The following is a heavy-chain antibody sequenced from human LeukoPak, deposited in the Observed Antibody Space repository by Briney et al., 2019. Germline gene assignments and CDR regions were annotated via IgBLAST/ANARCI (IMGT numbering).Heavy chain of an antibody. D-gene: IGHD1-1*01. CDR1: GFSFSSYE. V-gene: IGHV3-21*01. CDR3: AREVQLERLGFGKEGSAFDY. J-gene: IGHJ4*02. Sequence: GGSLRLSCAASGFSFSSYEMNWVRQAPGKGLEWVSSISSSSSYIYYADSVKGRFTISRDNAKNSLYLQMNSLRAEDTAVYYCAREVQLERLGFGKEGSAFDYWGQGTLVTVSS. CDR2: ISSSSSYI.